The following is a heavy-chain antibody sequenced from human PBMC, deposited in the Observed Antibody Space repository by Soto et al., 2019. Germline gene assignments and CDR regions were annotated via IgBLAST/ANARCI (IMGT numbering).Heavy chain of an antibody. CDR3: AHTVARGAYWETFNY. CDR2: IYRDDDK. V-gene: IGHV2-5*02. D-gene: IGHD1-26*01. J-gene: IGHJ4*02. Sequence: QITLKESGPTLVKLTETLTLTCTVSGFSLMTNGVGVGWFRQPPGKALEWLALIYRDDDKRYRPSPKSRVTITKDTTKDQVVRTMTNMDPVDTATYYCAHTVARGAYWETFNYWGQGTLVTVSS. CDR1: GFSLMTNGVG.